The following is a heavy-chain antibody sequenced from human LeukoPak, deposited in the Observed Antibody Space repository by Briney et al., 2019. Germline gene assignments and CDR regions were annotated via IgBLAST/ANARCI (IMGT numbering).Heavy chain of an antibody. V-gene: IGHV4-59*01. D-gene: IGHD6-6*01. CDR1: GGSISSYH. J-gene: IGHJ3*02. CDR3: ARETSIAARPYAFDI. CDR2: IYYSGST. Sequence: PSETLSLTCTVSGGSISSYHWSWIRQPPGKGLEWIGYIYYSGSTNYNPSLKSRVTISVDTSKNQFSLKLSSVTAADTAVYYCARETSIAARPYAFDIWGQGTMVTVSS.